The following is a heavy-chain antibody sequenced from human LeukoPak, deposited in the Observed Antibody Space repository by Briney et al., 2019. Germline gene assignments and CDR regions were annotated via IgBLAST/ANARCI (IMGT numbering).Heavy chain of an antibody. Sequence: NPSETLSLTCTVSGGSISSGSNYWGWIRQPPGKGLEWIGSIYYSGSTYYNPSLKSPVTISVDTSKNQFSLKLSSVTAADTAVYYCVRHTSVVRGETFDFWGQGSLVTVSS. J-gene: IGHJ4*02. V-gene: IGHV4-39*01. CDR1: GGSISSGSNY. CDR3: VRHTSVVRGETFDF. CDR2: IYYSGST. D-gene: IGHD3-10*02.